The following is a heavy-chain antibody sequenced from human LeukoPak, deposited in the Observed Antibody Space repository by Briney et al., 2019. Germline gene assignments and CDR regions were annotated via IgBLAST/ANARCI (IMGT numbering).Heavy chain of an antibody. CDR3: ARLPARFDSSTWYGYY. CDR1: GFTFSSYG. CDR2: IRYDGSNK. D-gene: IGHD6-13*01. J-gene: IGHJ4*02. Sequence: PGGSLRLSCAASGFTFSSYGMHWVRQAPGKGLEWVAFIRYDGSNKYYADSVKGRFTISRDNSKNTLYLQMNSLRAEDTAVYYCARLPARFDSSTWYGYYWGQGTLDTVSS. V-gene: IGHV3-30*02.